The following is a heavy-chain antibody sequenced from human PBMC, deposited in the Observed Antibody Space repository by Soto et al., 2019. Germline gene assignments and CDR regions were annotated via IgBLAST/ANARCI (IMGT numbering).Heavy chain of an antibody. CDR3: ARDQGGSYSPHPSYYYYGMDV. J-gene: IGHJ6*02. CDR1: GGTFSSYA. V-gene: IGHV1-69*01. CDR2: IIPIFGTA. Sequence: SVKVSCKASGGTFSSYAISWVRQAPGQGLEWMGGIIPIFGTANYAQKFQGRVTITADESTSTAYMELSSLRSEDTAVYYCARDQGGSYSPHPSYYYYGMDVWGQGTTVTVSS. D-gene: IGHD1-26*01.